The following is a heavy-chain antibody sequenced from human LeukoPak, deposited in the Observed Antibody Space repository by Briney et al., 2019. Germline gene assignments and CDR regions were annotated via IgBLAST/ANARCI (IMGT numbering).Heavy chain of an antibody. J-gene: IGHJ4*02. V-gene: IGHV1-2*02. Sequence: ASVKVSCKASGYTFTSYYIHWVRQAPGQGLEWMGWINPNSGGTNYAQKFQGRVTMTRDTSISTAYMELSRLRSDDTAVYYCARAGHISSGWYGAIDYWGQGTLVTVSS. CDR3: ARAGHISSGWYGAIDY. D-gene: IGHD6-19*01. CDR1: GYTFTSYY. CDR2: INPNSGGT.